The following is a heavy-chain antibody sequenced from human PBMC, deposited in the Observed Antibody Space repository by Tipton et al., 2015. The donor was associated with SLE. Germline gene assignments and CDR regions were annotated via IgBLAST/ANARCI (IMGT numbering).Heavy chain of an antibody. CDR1: GGSVSSGSYY. J-gene: IGHJ4*02. V-gene: IGHV4-31*03. Sequence: TLSLTCTVSGGSVSSGSYYWAWIRQPPGKGPEWIGTIYYSGSTYYYPSLKSRITISVDTSKNQFSLKLSSVTAADTAVYYCARFPTYYFDLWGQGTLVTVSS. CDR3: ARFPTYYFDL. CDR2: IYYSGST.